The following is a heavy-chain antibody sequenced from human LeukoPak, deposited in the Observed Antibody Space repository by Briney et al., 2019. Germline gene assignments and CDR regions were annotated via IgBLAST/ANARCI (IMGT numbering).Heavy chain of an antibody. Sequence: SETLSLTCTVSGGSISSYYWSWIRQPPGKELEWIGYIHYSGDTNYSPSLKSRITISVDTSENQFSLRLSSVTAAGTAVYYCARGSRGGYNWFDPWGQGTLVTVSS. CDR1: GGSISSYY. CDR2: IHYSGDT. D-gene: IGHD3-16*01. J-gene: IGHJ5*02. V-gene: IGHV4-59*01. CDR3: ARGSRGGYNWFDP.